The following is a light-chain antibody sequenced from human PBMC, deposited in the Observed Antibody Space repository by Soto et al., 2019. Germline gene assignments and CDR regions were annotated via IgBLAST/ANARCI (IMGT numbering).Light chain of an antibody. Sequence: QSVLTQPPSASGTPGQRVTISCSGSSSNIGSHTVNWYQQLPGTAPRLLIYSNTQRPSGVPDRFSGTKSGTSASLAISGLQSEYEADYYCAAGDDRLTGVFFGGVTKLTVL. CDR3: AAGDDRLTGVF. J-gene: IGLJ2*01. CDR1: SSNIGSHT. CDR2: SNT. V-gene: IGLV1-44*01.